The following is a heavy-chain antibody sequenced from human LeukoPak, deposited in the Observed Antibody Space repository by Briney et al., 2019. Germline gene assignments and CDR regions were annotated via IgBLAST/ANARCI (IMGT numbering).Heavy chain of an antibody. V-gene: IGHV1-69-2*01. CDR2: VEPEDGET. CDR3: ATWCSSTSCPYYFDY. D-gene: IGHD2-2*01. CDR1: GYTFTDYY. J-gene: IGHJ4*02. Sequence: ASVKVSCEVSGYTFTDYYMHWVQQAPGKGLEWMGLVEPEDGETIYAEKFQGRVTITADTSTDTAYMELSSLRSEDTAVYYCATWCSSTSCPYYFDYWGQGTLVTVSS.